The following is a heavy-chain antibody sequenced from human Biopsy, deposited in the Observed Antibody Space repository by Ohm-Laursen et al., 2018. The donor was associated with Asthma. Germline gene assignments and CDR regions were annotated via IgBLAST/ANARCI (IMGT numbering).Heavy chain of an antibody. CDR2: IMTVFGTT. CDR1: GATFSNFA. V-gene: IGHV1-69*13. CDR3: ARCQVGYSSGWSLLLKKIYYSGMDV. D-gene: IGHD6-19*01. J-gene: IGHJ6*02. Sequence: ASVTASCKAPGATFSNFAISWVRQAPGQGLEWLGGIMTVFGTTNYAQKFQGRVTITADESTSTAYMEVTSLRSEDTAIYYCARCQVGYSSGWSLLLKKIYYSGMDVWGQGTAVTVSS.